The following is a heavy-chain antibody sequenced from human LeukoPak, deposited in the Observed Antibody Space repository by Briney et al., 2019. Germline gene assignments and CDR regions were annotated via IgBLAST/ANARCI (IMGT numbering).Heavy chain of an antibody. V-gene: IGHV3-33*01. J-gene: IGHJ6*04. CDR1: GFTFSSYG. D-gene: IGHD3-10*01. Sequence: GGSLRLSCAASGFTFSSYGMHWVRQAPGKGLEWVAVIWYDGSNKYYADSVKGRFTISRDNSKNTLYLQMNSLRAEDTAVYYCARRGSGSYYNRMGVWGKGTTVTVSS. CDR3: ARRGSGSYYNRMGV. CDR2: IWYDGSNK.